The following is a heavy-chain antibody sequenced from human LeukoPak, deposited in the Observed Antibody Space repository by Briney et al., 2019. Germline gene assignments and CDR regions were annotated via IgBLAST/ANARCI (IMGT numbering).Heavy chain of an antibody. CDR1: GGSISSYY. V-gene: IGHV4-59*01. CDR3: ARGGGNYYYDSSGYTPGMARAFDI. J-gene: IGHJ3*02. Sequence: PSETLSLTCTVSGGSISSYYWSWIRQPPGKGLEWIWYIYYSGSTNYNPSLKSRVTISVDTSKNQFSLKLSSVTAADTAVYYCARGGGNYYYDSSGYTPGMARAFDICGQGTMVTVSS. D-gene: IGHD3-22*01. CDR2: IYYSGST.